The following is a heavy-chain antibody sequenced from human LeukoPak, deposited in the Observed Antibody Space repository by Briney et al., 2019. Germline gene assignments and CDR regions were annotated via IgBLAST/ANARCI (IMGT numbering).Heavy chain of an antibody. Sequence: GGSLRLSCAASGFSVSSYYMSWVRQAPGKGLEWVSIIYSGGSTYYADSVKGRFTISGDNSKNTVYLQMNSLRAEDTAVYYCARGLYVADWGQGTLVTVSS. V-gene: IGHV3-66*01. CDR2: IYSGGST. J-gene: IGHJ4*02. D-gene: IGHD6-19*01. CDR1: GFSVSSYY. CDR3: ARGLYVAD.